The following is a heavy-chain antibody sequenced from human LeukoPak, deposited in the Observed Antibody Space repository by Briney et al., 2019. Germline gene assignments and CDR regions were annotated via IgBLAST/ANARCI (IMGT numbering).Heavy chain of an antibody. CDR2: INGNGVAT. CDR1: GFTFNNYA. D-gene: IGHD1-26*01. CDR3: ANGLAASGNFLLRDYYYFIDV. J-gene: IGHJ6*03. Sequence: GSLRLSCVASGFTFNNYAMHWVRQTPGKGLEWVSTINGNGVATYYADSFKGRFLISRDDSKSTVYLRMNKLRVEDSGLYYCANGLAASGNFLLRDYYYFIDVWGKGTTVIVS. V-gene: IGHV3-23*01.